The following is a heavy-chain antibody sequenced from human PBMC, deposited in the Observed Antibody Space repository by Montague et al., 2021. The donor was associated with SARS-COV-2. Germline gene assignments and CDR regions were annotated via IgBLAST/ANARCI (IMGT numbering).Heavy chain of an antibody. CDR1: GFTFDDYS. CDR3: SRGGGMIRGVVDF. Sequence: SLRLSCAVSGFTFDDYSMSWVRQVPGKGLEWVSGISRSGDSSAYGDSVKGRFTISRDNAKNSLYLQMNSLRVEDTAFYHCSRGGGMIRGVVDFWGQGILVSVSS. CDR2: ISRSGDSS. D-gene: IGHD3-10*01. V-gene: IGHV3-20*01. J-gene: IGHJ4*02.